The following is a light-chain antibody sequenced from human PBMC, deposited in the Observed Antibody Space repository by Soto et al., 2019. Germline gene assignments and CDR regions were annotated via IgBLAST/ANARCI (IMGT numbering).Light chain of an antibody. V-gene: IGLV2-14*03. CDR1: HSDVGGFDY. CDR2: DVR. Sequence: QSVLIQPASVSGSPGQSITISCTGTHSDVGGFDYVSWFQQYPGRAPKLLIFDVRDRPSGVPNRFSGSKSGATASLTISGLQADDEADYYCVSYTGRTNLVVFGTGTQLTVL. J-gene: IGLJ2*01. CDR3: VSYTGRTNLVV.